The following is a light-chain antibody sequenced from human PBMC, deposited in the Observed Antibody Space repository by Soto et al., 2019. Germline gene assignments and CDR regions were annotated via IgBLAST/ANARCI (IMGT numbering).Light chain of an antibody. Sequence: QSALTQPPSASGSPGQSVTISCTGTSSDVGGYKYVSWYQQHPGKAPKLMIYAVSKRPSGVPDRFSGSKSGNTASLTVSGLQAEDEADYYCSSYAGSNNLGVFGGGTQLTVL. V-gene: IGLV2-8*01. CDR3: SSYAGSNNLGV. CDR2: AVS. CDR1: SSDVGGYKY. J-gene: IGLJ2*01.